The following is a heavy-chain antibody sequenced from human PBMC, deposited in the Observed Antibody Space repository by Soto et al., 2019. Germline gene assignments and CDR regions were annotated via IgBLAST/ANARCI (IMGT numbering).Heavy chain of an antibody. V-gene: IGHV4-30-4*01. CDR3: ARAVRSLHYYDSSGYYSGLIQH. D-gene: IGHD3-22*01. Sequence: TLSLTCTVSGGSISSGDYYWSWIRQPPGKGLEWIGYIYYSGSTYYNPSLKSRVTISVDTSKNQFSLKLSSVTAADTAVYYCARAVRSLHYYDSSGYYSGLIQHWGQGTLVTVSS. CDR1: GGSISSGDYY. J-gene: IGHJ1*01. CDR2: IYYSGST.